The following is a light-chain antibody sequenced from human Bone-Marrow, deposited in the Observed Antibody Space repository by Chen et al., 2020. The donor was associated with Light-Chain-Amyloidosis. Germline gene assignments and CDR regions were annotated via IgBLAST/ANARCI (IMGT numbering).Light chain of an antibody. CDR3: QQDNNWPPLT. CDR2: GAS. J-gene: IGKJ4*01. V-gene: IGKV3-15*01. Sequence: EIVMTQSPATLSVSPGERATLSCRASQSVSSNLAWYQQKPGQAPRLLIYGASTRATGIPARFRGSGSGTEFTLTISSLQSKDFAVYYCQQDNNWPPLTFGGGTKVEIK. CDR1: QSVSSN.